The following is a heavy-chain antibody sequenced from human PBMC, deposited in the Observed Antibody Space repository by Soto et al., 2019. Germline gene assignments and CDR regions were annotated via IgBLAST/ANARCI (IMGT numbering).Heavy chain of an antibody. J-gene: IGHJ4*02. CDR2: MSWNGGRI. CDR3: AKDISLGELSDPDH. CDR1: GFTFDDYG. D-gene: IGHD3-16*02. V-gene: IGHV3-9*01. Sequence: VQLVESGGGLVQPGRSLRLSCVASGFTFDDYGTHWVRQAPGKGLEWVSGMSWNGGRIAYADSVKGRFTISRDNAMNSLHLQLNSLRPEDTALYYCAKDISLGELSDPDHWGQGTLVTVSS.